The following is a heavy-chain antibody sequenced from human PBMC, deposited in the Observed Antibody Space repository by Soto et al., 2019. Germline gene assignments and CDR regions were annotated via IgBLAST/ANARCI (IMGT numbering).Heavy chain of an antibody. CDR3: ANNCGVDCHSVFSY. Sequence: EVQLLESGGGLVQPGGSLRLSCAASGFTFSNYAMSWVRQAPGKGLEWVSGISGGGGSSYYAASVKGWFTISRDNSKNTLYLQMNSLRAEDTAVYYCANNCGVDCHSVFSYWGQGTLVIVSS. D-gene: IGHD2-21*02. CDR1: GFTFSNYA. CDR2: ISGGGGSS. J-gene: IGHJ4*02. V-gene: IGHV3-23*01.